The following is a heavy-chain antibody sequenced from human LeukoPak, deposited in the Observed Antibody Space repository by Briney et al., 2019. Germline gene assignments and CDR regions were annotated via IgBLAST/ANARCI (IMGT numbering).Heavy chain of an antibody. V-gene: IGHV3-66*01. CDR3: ARDLAIVVVPAHNWFDP. CDR1: GFTFSSYV. CDR2: IYSGGST. J-gene: IGHJ5*02. Sequence: GGSLRLSCAASGFTFSSYVMHWVRQAPGKGLEWVSVIYSGGSTYYADSVKGRFTISRDNAKNSLYLQMNSLRAEDTAVYYCARDLAIVVVPAHNWFDPWGQGTLVTVSS. D-gene: IGHD2-2*03.